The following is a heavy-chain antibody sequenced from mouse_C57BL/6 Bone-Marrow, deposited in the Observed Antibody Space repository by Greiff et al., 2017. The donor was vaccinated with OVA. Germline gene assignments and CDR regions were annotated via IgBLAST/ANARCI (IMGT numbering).Heavy chain of an antibody. CDR3: ARWESSYDYAMDY. D-gene: IGHD1-1*01. CDR1: GFPFTDYY. J-gene: IGHJ4*01. Sequence: EVKLVESGGGLVQPGGSLSLSCAASGFPFTDYYMSWVRPPPGKALEWLGFIRNKANGYTTEYSASVKGRFTISRDNSQSILYLQMNALRAEDSATYYCARWESSYDYAMDYWGQGTSVTVSS. V-gene: IGHV7-3*01. CDR2: IRNKANGYTT.